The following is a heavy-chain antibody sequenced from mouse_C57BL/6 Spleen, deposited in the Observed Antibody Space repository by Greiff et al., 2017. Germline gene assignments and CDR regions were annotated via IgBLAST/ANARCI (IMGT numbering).Heavy chain of an antibody. CDR1: GYTFTDYN. J-gene: IGHJ2*01. Sequence: VQLKQSGPELVKPGASVKMSCKASGYTFTDYNMHWVKQSHGKSLEWIGYINPNNGGTNYNQKFKGTATLTVNKSSSTAYMELRSLTSEYSAVYYCARMSGYFDYWGQGTTLTVSS. CDR3: ARMSGYFDY. V-gene: IGHV1-22*01. D-gene: IGHD1-3*01. CDR2: INPNNGGT.